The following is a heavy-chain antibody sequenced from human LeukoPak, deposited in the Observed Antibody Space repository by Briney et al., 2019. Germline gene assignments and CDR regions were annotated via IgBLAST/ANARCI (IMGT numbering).Heavy chain of an antibody. J-gene: IGHJ4*02. CDR1: AFIFSGHW. D-gene: IGHD5-24*01. V-gene: IGHV3-7*04. CDR3: TRVGYIDEGIDY. CDR2: IKEDGSER. Sequence: AGGSLRPSCEGSAFIFSGHWMNWVRQTPGKGLEWVASIKEDGSERQYVDSVKGRFSISRDNTKGSLFLQLNSLRAEDTAIYYCTRVGYIDEGIDYWGQGTLVTVSS.